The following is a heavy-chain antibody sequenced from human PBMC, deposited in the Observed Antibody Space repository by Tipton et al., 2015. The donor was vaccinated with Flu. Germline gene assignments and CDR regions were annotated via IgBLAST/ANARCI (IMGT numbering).Heavy chain of an antibody. CDR1: GGSFSGYY. CDR3: ARLDATVVVAASMAFDI. J-gene: IGHJ3*02. CDR2: INHSGST. Sequence: TLSLTCAVYGGSFSGYYWSWIRQPPGKGLEWIGEINHSGSTNYNPSLKSRVTISVDTSKNQFSLKLSSVTAADTAVYYCARLDATVVVAASMAFDIWGQGTMVTVSS. V-gene: IGHV4-34*01. D-gene: IGHD2-15*01.